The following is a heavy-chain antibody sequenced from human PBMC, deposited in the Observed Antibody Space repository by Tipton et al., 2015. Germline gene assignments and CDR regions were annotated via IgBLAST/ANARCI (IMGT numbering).Heavy chain of an antibody. Sequence: SLRLSCAASGFTFSIYNMNWVRQAPGKGLEWVAVIWNDGNNKYYADSVKGRFTISRDNPKNTLYLQMNSLRDEDTAVYYCARDGSNCGGDCYSRYFQHWGQGTLVTVSS. J-gene: IGHJ1*01. CDR1: GFTFSIYN. CDR2: IWNDGNNK. D-gene: IGHD2-21*02. CDR3: ARDGSNCGGDCYSRYFQH. V-gene: IGHV3-33*08.